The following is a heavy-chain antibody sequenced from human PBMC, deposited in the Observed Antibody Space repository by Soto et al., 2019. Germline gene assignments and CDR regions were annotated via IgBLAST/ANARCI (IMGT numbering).Heavy chain of an antibody. CDR3: AGTIFGVVSYYYYGMDV. CDR1: GGTFSSYA. Sequence: GASVKVSCKASGGTFSSYAISWVRQAPGQGLEWMGGIIPIFGTANYAQKFQGRVTITADGSTSTAYMELSSLRSEDTAVYYCAGTIFGVVSYYYYGMDVWGQGTTVTVSS. CDR2: IIPIFGTA. D-gene: IGHD3-3*01. V-gene: IGHV1-69*13. J-gene: IGHJ6*02.